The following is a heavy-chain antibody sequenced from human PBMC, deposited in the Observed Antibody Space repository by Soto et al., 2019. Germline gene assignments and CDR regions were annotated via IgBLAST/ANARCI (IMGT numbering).Heavy chain of an antibody. CDR1: GGSIRSSDYY. CDR2: VYYSESA. Sequence: QVQLQESGPGLVKPSQTLSLTCTVSGGSIRSSDYYWSWIRQPPGKGLEWIGYVYYSESAYYNPSLQSRGFISIDTSKNQFSLTLSSVTAADTAVYYCARVILTATGTSGFDSWGQGTLVTVSS. CDR3: ARVILTATGTSGFDS. V-gene: IGHV4-30-4*01. D-gene: IGHD6-13*01. J-gene: IGHJ4*02.